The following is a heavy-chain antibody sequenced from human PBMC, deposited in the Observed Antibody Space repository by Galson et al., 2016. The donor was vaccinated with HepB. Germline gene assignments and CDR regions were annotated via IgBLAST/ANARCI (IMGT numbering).Heavy chain of an antibody. CDR1: GFSFSNFA. V-gene: IGHV3-30*18. J-gene: IGHJ4*02. CDR2: IAYDGRYK. CDR3: AKEPRGYYHEH. Sequence: SLRLSCAASGFSFSNFAMHWVRQAPGKGLEWVSIIAYDGRYKYYSDSVKGRFTISRDDSRNTLYLQMNSLRTEDTGVYFCAKEPRGYYHEHWRQGTLVTVSS. D-gene: IGHD3-3*01.